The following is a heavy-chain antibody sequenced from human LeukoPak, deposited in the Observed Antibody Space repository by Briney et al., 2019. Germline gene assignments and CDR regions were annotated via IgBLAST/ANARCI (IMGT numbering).Heavy chain of an antibody. CDR3: AKEMIVVVTDAFDI. Sequence: GGSLRLSCAASGFTFSSYGMHWVRQAPGKGLEWVAFIRYDGSNKYYADSVKGRFTISRDNSKNTLYLQMNSLRAEDTAAYYCAKEMIVVVTDAFDIWGQRTMVTVSS. CDR1: GFTFSSYG. V-gene: IGHV3-30*02. CDR2: IRYDGSNK. D-gene: IGHD3-22*01. J-gene: IGHJ3*02.